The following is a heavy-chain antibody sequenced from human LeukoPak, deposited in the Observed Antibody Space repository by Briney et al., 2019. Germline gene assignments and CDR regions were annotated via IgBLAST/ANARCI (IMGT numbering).Heavy chain of an antibody. J-gene: IGHJ4*02. CDR1: GFTFSTYG. CDR2: ISGSAART. CDR3: AKRGPGSPESGKYYFDY. V-gene: IGHV3-23*01. Sequence: GGSLRLSCAASGFTFSTYGMTWVRQAPGRGLEWVSAISGSAARTFYADSVKGRFTISRDNSKNTLSLQMNSLRAEDTAVYYCAKRGPGSPESGKYYFDYWGQGTLVTVSS. D-gene: IGHD3-10*01.